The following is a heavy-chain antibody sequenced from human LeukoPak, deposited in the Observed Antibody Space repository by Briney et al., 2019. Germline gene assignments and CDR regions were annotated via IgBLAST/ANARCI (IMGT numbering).Heavy chain of an antibody. D-gene: IGHD6-6*01. CDR3: ARDREITTRPGGWFDP. V-gene: IGHV1-2*02. CDR2: VIPISGGA. Sequence: ASVKVSCKASGYTFTGYYMHWVRRPPGQGREWVGGVIPISGGATYAQTFRDRVTFTADESTNIAYMELRSLSSDDTAVYVCARDREITTRPGGWFDPWGQGTLVTVSS. CDR1: GYTFTGYY. J-gene: IGHJ5*02.